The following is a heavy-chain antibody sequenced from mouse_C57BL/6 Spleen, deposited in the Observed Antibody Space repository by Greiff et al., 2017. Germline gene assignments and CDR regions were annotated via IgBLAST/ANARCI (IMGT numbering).Heavy chain of an antibody. CDR3: ALAAHGTGYAMDD. V-gene: IGHV1-52*01. CDR2: IDPSDSET. D-gene: IGHD3-2*02. J-gene: IGHJ4*01. Sequence: QVQLQQPGAELVRPGSSVKLSCKASGYTFTSYWMHWVKQRPIQGLEWIGNIDPSDSETHYNQKFKDKATLTVDKSSSTAYMQLSSLTSEDSAVYDCALAAHGTGYAMDDWGKGTSVTVSS. CDR1: GYTFTSYW.